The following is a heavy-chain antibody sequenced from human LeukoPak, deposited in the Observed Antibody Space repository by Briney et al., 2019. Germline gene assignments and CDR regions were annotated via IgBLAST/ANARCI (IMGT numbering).Heavy chain of an antibody. CDR3: TRDRGWQQFDY. D-gene: IGHD5-24*01. V-gene: IGHV3-7*01. CDR1: GFMFSDYW. Sequence: PGGSLRLSCAASGFMFSDYWMTWVRQVPGKGLERVANIKEDGTEKYYVESVRGRFTISRENRKNSLYLQMSSLRDDDTAVYYCTRDRGWQQFDYWGQGTLVTVSS. CDR2: IKEDGTEK. J-gene: IGHJ4*02.